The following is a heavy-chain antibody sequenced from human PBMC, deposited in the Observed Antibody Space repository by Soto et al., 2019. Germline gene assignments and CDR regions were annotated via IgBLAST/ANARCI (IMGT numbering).Heavy chain of an antibody. CDR1: GFTFSSYA. J-gene: IGHJ6*02. V-gene: IGHV3-64D*06. CDR3: VQTPYYYYYGMDV. CDR2: ISSNGGST. Sequence: PGGSLRLSCSASGFTFSSYAMHWVRQAPGKGLEYVSAISSNGGSTYYADSVEGRFTISRDNSKNTLYLQMSSLRAEDTAVYYCVQTPYYYYYGMDVWGQGTTVTVSS.